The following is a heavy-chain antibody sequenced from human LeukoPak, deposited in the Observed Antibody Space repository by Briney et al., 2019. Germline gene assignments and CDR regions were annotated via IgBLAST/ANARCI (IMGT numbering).Heavy chain of an antibody. V-gene: IGHV3-74*01. CDR1: GFTFSSYW. Sequence: GGSLRLSCAASGFTFSSYWMHWVRQAPGKGLVWVSRINSDGSSTSYADSVKGRFTISRDNAKNTLYLQMNSLRAEDTAVYYCAGDRGEGSGSYYYYYYGMDVWGQGTTVTVSS. J-gene: IGHJ6*02. CDR2: INSDGSST. CDR3: AGDRGEGSGSYYYYYYGMDV. D-gene: IGHD3-10*01.